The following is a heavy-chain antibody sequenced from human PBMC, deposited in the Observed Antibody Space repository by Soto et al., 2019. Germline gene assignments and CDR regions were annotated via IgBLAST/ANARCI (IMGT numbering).Heavy chain of an antibody. CDR1: GDSVSSGSYY. V-gene: IGHV4-61*01. CDR3: ARSGGGSGWL. Sequence: SETLSLTCTVSGDSVSSGSYYWSWIRQPPGKALEWIAYIYYSGSTNYNPSLKSRVTISRDTSKNQFSLKLTSVTAADTAVHYCARSGGGSGWLGGQGTLVTVSS. CDR2: IYYSGST. J-gene: IGHJ4*02. D-gene: IGHD6-19*01.